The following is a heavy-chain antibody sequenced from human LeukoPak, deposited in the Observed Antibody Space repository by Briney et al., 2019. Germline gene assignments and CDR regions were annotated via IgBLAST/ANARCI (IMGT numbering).Heavy chain of an antibody. D-gene: IGHD3-22*01. V-gene: IGHV4-34*01. CDR3: AREAGIYYYDSSGYETYYYYGMDV. CDR2: INHSGST. Sequence: SETLSLTCAVYGGSFSGYYWSWIRQPPGKGLEWIGEINHSGSTNYNPSLKSRVTISVDTSKNQFSLKLSSVTAADTAMYYCAREAGIYYYDSSGYETYYYYGMDVWGQGTTVTVSS. J-gene: IGHJ6*02. CDR1: GGSFSGYY.